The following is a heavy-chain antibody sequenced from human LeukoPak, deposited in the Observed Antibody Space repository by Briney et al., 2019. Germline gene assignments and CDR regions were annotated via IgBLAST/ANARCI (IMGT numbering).Heavy chain of an antibody. CDR1: GYTFTGYY. D-gene: IGHD2-15*01. V-gene: IGHV1-18*04. CDR2: ISGYNGNT. Sequence: ASVKVSCKASGYTFTGYYMHWVRQAPGQGLEWMGWISGYNGNTNYAQKLQARVTMTTDTSTSTAYMELSGLRSEDTAVYYCAREYCSGGSCYSLHPWGQGTLVTVSS. CDR3: AREYCSGGSCYSLHP. J-gene: IGHJ5*02.